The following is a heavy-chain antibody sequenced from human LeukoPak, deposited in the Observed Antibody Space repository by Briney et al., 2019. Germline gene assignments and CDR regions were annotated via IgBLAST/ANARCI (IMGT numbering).Heavy chain of an antibody. CDR3: TKDHSFWQDYYDSSGYTFDY. V-gene: IGHV3-23*01. CDR1: GFTFSSYA. J-gene: IGHJ4*02. Sequence: PGGSLRLSCAASGFTFSSYAMSWVRQAPGKGLEWVSAISGSGGSTYYADSVKSRFTISRDNSKNTLYLQMNSLRAEDTAVYYCTKDHSFWQDYYDSSGYTFDYWGQGTLVTVSS. CDR2: ISGSGGST. D-gene: IGHD3-22*01.